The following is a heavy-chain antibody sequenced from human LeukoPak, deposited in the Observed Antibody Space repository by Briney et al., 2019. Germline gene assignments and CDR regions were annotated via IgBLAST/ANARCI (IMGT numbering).Heavy chain of an antibody. D-gene: IGHD1-7*01. CDR3: ARGAATGTTEYFEQ. Sequence: GGSLRLSCAASGFTFSSYAMHWVRQAPGKGLEWVAVISYDGSNKYYADSVKGRFTISRDNSKNTVYLEMNSLTAEDTAVYYCARGAATGTTEYFEQWGQGTLVTVSS. CDR1: GFTFSSYA. J-gene: IGHJ1*01. CDR2: ISYDGSNK. V-gene: IGHV3-30-3*01.